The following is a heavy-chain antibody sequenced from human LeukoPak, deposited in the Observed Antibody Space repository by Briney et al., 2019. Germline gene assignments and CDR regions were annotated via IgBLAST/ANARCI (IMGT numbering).Heavy chain of an antibody. D-gene: IGHD3-22*01. J-gene: IGHJ4*02. CDR1: GGSISSYY. Sequence: SETLSLTCTASGGSISSYYWSWIRQPPGKGLEWIGEMYLSGTTHSNPSVKSRVTISIDKSKNQFFLNLSSVTAADTAVYYCAGLVGRYSSGLYYYYFDYWGQGTLVTVSS. V-gene: IGHV4-59*12. CDR3: AGLVGRYSSGLYYYYFDY. CDR2: MYLSGTT.